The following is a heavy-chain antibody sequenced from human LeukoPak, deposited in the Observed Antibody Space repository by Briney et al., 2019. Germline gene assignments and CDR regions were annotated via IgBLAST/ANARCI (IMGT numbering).Heavy chain of an antibody. J-gene: IGHJ4*02. CDR2: IYTSGST. Sequence: SETLSLTCTVSGGSISSYYWSWIRQPAGKGLEWIGRIYTSGSTNYNPSLKSRVTMSVDTSKNQFSLKLSSVTAADTAVYYCARGRGVRFLELVFDYWGQGTLVTVSS. CDR1: GGSISSYY. D-gene: IGHD3-3*01. V-gene: IGHV4-4*07. CDR3: ARGRGVRFLELVFDY.